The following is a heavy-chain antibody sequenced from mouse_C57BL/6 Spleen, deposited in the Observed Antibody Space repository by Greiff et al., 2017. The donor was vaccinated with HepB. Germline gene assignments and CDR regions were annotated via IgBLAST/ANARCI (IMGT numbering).Heavy chain of an antibody. CDR2: IYPGSGST. CDR3: ARLAYYSNYDAMDY. CDR1: GYTFTSYW. Sequence: QVQLQQPGAELVKPGASVKMSCKASGYTFTSYWITWVKQRPGQGLEWIGDIYPGSGSTNYNEKFKSKATLTVDTSSSTAYMQRSSLTSEDSAVYYCARLAYYSNYDAMDYWGQGTSVTVSS. J-gene: IGHJ4*01. D-gene: IGHD2-5*01. V-gene: IGHV1-55*01.